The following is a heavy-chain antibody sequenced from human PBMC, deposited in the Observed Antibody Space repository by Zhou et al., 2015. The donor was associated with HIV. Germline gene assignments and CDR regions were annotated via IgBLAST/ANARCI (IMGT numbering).Heavy chain of an antibody. CDR2: ISGTGTTI. J-gene: IGHJ4*02. Sequence: VQLVESGGGLVQPGGSLRLSCAASGFTFNSYAMSWVRQTAGKGLEWVSGISGTGTTIYYAVSVKGRFTISRDNAKNSLYLQMNSLRAEDTAVYYCARSNYDSSGFFDYWGQGTLVTVSS. CDR3: ARSNYDSSGFFDY. CDR1: GFTFNSYA. V-gene: IGHV3-48*04. D-gene: IGHD3-22*01.